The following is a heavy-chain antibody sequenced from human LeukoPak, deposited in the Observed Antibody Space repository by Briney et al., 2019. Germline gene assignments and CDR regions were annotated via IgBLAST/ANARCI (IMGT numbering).Heavy chain of an antibody. Sequence: SGGSLRLSCVASGFTISRNWMHWVRHAPGKGLEWVSRISSDGSSTIYADAVKGRFTISRDNAENTLYLQMNSLRAEDTAVYYCARADLVAARSGGSYFDHWGQGTLVTVSS. J-gene: IGHJ4*02. V-gene: IGHV3-74*01. CDR2: ISSDGSST. CDR3: ARADLVAARSGGSYFDH. CDR1: GFTISRNW. D-gene: IGHD1-26*01.